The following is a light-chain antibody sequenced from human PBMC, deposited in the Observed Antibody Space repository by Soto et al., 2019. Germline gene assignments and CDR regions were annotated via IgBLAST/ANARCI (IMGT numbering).Light chain of an antibody. V-gene: IGKV3-15*01. CDR3: QQYSRSPRT. Sequence: ETVMTQSPATLSVSPGERVTLSCRASEGVGSSLAWYQQKPGQAPRVLIYGASTTAPGIPARFSGSGSGTEFTLTISRLEPEDFAVYYCQQYSRSPRTFGQGTKVDI. J-gene: IGKJ1*01. CDR2: GAS. CDR1: EGVGSS.